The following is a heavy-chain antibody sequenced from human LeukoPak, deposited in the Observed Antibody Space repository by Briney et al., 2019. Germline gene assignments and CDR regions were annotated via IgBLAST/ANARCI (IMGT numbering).Heavy chain of an antibody. CDR3: AREGGPYRPLDY. CDR1: GGSLSDNKFY. Sequence: SQTLSLTCAVSGGSLSDNKFYWGWIRQSPGKGLQWIGEVNLQGSTNYNPSLMGRVAISVDKSENHVSLQLTSVTAADTAVYYCAREGGPYRPLDYSGQGTLVTVSS. J-gene: IGHJ4*02. V-gene: IGHV4-39*07. CDR2: VNLQGST.